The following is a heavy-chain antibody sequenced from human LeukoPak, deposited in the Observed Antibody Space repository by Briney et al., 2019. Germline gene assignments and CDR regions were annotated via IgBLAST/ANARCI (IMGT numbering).Heavy chain of an antibody. V-gene: IGHV3-23*01. CDR1: GFTFSSYA. CDR3: VRAEYYDSSGSYDPYFDY. CDR2: ISGSGGST. Sequence: GGSLRLSCAASGFTFSSYAMSWVRQAPGKGLEWVSAISGSGGSTYYADSVKGRFTISRDNSKNTLYLQMNSLRAEDTAVYYCVRAEYYDSSGSYDPYFDYWGQGTVVTVS. D-gene: IGHD3-22*01. J-gene: IGHJ4*02.